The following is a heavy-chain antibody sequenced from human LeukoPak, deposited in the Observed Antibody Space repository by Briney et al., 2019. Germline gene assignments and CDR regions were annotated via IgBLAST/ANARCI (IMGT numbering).Heavy chain of an antibody. CDR1: GYSISSGYY. J-gene: IGHJ6*03. CDR2: IYHSGST. CDR3: ARVGVKGAITYYYYMDV. V-gene: IGHV4-38-2*02. Sequence: SETLSLTCTVSGYSISSGYYWAWIRQPPGKGLEWIGTIYHSGSTYYNPPLKSRVTISVDTSKNQFSLKLSSVTAADTAVYCCARVGVKGAITYYYYMDVWGKGTTVIVSS. D-gene: IGHD1-26*01.